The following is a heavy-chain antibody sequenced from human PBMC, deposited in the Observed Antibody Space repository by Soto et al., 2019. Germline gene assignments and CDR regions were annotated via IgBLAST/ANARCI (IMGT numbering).Heavy chain of an antibody. D-gene: IGHD1-26*01. CDR3: ARRGSYPYFDY. CDR1: GGYISSYY. CDR2: MHYSGSS. V-gene: IGHV4-59*08. J-gene: IGHJ4*02. Sequence: SETLSLTCTVSGGYISSYYWSWIRQPPGKGLEWIGYMHYSGSSNYNPFLKSRVTISVDTSKNQFSLKLSSVTAVDTAVYYCARRGSYPYFDYWGQGTLVTVSS.